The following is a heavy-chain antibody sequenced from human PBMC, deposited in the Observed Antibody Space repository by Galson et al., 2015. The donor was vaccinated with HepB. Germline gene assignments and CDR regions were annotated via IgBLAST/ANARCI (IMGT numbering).Heavy chain of an antibody. CDR3: AREGDGDLYSFDF. Sequence: SLRLSCAASGFIFTSYGVQWVRQAPGRGLEWLAITWFDGSRTYYADSVKGRFIVSRDNTKNTLYLQMNSLKAEDTAVYYCAREGDGDLYSFDFWGKGTLVTVPS. CDR2: TWFDGSRT. CDR1: GFIFTSYG. V-gene: IGHV3-33*01. J-gene: IGHJ4*02. D-gene: IGHD4-17*01.